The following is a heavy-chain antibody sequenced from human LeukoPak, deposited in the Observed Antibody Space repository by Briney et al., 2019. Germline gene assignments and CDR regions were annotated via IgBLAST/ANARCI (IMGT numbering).Heavy chain of an antibody. CDR2: IYYTGST. CDR1: GGSISSGGYY. J-gene: IGHJ4*02. D-gene: IGHD1-1*01. Sequence: SETLSLTCTVSGGSISSGGYYWSWIRQRPGKGLEWIGYIYYTGSTYYNPSLKSRITISVDTSKNQFSLKLSSVTAADTAVYYCARDLGRTYFDYWGQGTLVTVSS. V-gene: IGHV4-31*03. CDR3: ARDLGRTYFDY.